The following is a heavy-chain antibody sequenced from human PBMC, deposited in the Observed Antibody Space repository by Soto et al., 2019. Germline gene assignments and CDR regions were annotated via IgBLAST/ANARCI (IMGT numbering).Heavy chain of an antibody. Sequence: GGSLRLSCAASGFTFSSYGMHWVRQAPGKGLEWVAVIWYDGSNKYYADSVKGRFTISRDNSKNTLYLQMNSLRAEDTAVYYCAREIGSETIFGVVMWLGFDYWGQGTLVTVSS. CDR2: IWYDGSNK. CDR1: GFTFSSYG. V-gene: IGHV3-33*01. CDR3: AREIGSETIFGVVMWLGFDY. J-gene: IGHJ4*02. D-gene: IGHD3-3*01.